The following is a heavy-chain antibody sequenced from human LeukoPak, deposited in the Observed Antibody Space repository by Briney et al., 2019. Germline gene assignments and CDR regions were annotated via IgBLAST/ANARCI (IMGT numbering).Heavy chain of an antibody. D-gene: IGHD6-13*01. Sequence: SSGSLRLSCAASGFTLSSYEMNWVRLAPGKGLEWISYSSRTGNSIYYADSVKGRFTISRDSAKNLLYLQMNSLRAEDTAVYYCARGPYSSNWYVDYWGQGTLVTVSS. V-gene: IGHV3-48*03. J-gene: IGHJ4*02. CDR1: GFTLSSYE. CDR2: SSRTGNSI. CDR3: ARGPYSSNWYVDY.